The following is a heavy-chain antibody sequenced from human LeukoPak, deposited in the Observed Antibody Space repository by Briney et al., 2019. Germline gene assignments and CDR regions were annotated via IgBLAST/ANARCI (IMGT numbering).Heavy chain of an antibody. CDR2: IYHSGST. CDR3: ARDRYYGSGSIHYYYYMDV. J-gene: IGHJ6*03. D-gene: IGHD3-10*01. CDR1: GYSISSGYY. V-gene: IGHV4-38-2*02. Sequence: KPSETLSLTCTVSGYSISSGYYWGWIRQPPGKGLEWIGSIYHSGSTYYNPSLKSRVTISVDTSKNQFSLKLSSVTAADTAVYYCARDRYYGSGSIHYYYYMDVWGKGTTVTVSS.